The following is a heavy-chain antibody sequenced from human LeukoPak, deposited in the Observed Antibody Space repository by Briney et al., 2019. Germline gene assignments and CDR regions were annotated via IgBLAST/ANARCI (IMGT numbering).Heavy chain of an antibody. D-gene: IGHD6-13*01. Sequence: GGSLRLSCSASGFTFSSYAMHWVRQAPGKGLEYVSAISSNGGSTYYADSVKGRFTISRDNSKNTLYLQMSSLRAEDTAVYYCAIAAAGSDIDYWGQGTLVTVSS. CDR1: GFTFSSYA. J-gene: IGHJ4*02. V-gene: IGHV3-64D*06. CDR2: ISSNGGST. CDR3: AIAAAGSDIDY.